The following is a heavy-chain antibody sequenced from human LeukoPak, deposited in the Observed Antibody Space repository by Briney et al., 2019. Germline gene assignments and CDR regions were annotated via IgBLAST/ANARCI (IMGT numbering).Heavy chain of an antibody. CDR3: ARDYYDSSGYFTLIDY. CDR1: GFTFSSYA. V-gene: IGHV3-23*01. CDR2: ITYIDGST. Sequence: GGSLRLSCAASGFTFSSYAMSWVRQAPGKGLEWVSGITYIDGSTYYADSVKGRFTISRDNPKSTLYLQMNSLRAEDTAVYYCARDYYDSSGYFTLIDYWGQGTLVTVSS. J-gene: IGHJ4*02. D-gene: IGHD3-22*01.